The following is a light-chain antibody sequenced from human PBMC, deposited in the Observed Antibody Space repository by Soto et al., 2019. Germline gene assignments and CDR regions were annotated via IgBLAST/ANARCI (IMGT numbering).Light chain of an antibody. J-gene: IGKJ4*01. V-gene: IGKV3-11*01. CDR2: DAS. Sequence: EIVLTQSPATLSLSPGERATLSCSASQSVNTYLAWFQQQPGQAPRLLIHDASNRATGIPARFSGGGSGTDFTLTISSLEPEDSAVYYCQQRYQWVTFGGGTRVEIK. CDR1: QSVNTY. CDR3: QQRYQWVT.